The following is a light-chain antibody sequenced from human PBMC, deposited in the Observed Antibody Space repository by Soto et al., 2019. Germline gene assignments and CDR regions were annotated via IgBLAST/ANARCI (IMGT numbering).Light chain of an antibody. Sequence: QSALTQPASVSASPGQSITISCTGTSSDVGGYNYVSWYQQHPGKAPKLIIFDVTNRPSGVSNRFSASKSGNTASLTISGLQAEDEADYYCSSYTKSSTLYVFGTGTKVTVL. CDR3: SSYTKSSTLYV. V-gene: IGLV2-14*01. CDR1: SSDVGGYNY. J-gene: IGLJ1*01. CDR2: DVT.